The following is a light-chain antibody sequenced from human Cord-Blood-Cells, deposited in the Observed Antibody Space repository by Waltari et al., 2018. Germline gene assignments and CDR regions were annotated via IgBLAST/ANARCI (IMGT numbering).Light chain of an antibody. J-gene: IGLJ3*02. CDR2: DDS. Sequence: QSPLTPPPSVSGSPGQSITTSCTGTSSNAGGYYYVSGYQQHPGKDPKLMIYDDSSRPSGVSHRFSGSKSGNTASLTISGLQAEDEADYYCSSYTSSSTWVFGGATKLTVL. CDR3: SSYTSSSTWV. CDR1: SSNAGGYYY. V-gene: IGLV2-14*01.